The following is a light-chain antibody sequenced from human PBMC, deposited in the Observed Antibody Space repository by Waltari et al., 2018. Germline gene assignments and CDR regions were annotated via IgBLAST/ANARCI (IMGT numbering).Light chain of an antibody. CDR1: NIEYKS. CDR2: DVS. V-gene: IGLV3-21*02. Sequence: SYVLTQPPSVSVAPGQAASITCGGNNIEYKSVQWYQQEPGQAPVRVGNDVSARPSGMPERFSGCNSGNTATLTIGMVEAGDEADYYCQVWDSSSHHVVFGGGTKLTVV. J-gene: IGLJ2*01. CDR3: QVWDSSSHHVV.